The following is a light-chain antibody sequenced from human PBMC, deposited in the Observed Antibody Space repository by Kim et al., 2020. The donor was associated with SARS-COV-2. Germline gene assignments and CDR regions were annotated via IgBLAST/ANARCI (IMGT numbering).Light chain of an antibody. CDR1: SGHSTYA. CDR2: LNSDGSH. Sequence: GASVKLTCTLSSGHSTYAIAWHQQQPEKGPRYLMKLNSDGSHSKGDGIPDRFSGSSSGAERYLTISSLQSEDEADYYCQTWPPDIVFGGGTQLTVL. CDR3: QTWPPDIV. V-gene: IGLV4-69*01. J-gene: IGLJ3*02.